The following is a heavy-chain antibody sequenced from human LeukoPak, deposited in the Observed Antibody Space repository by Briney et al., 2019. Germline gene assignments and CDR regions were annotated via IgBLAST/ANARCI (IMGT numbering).Heavy chain of an antibody. CDR3: AREAYGGDYFDY. D-gene: IGHD2-21*01. CDR2: ISAYNGNT. V-gene: IGHV1-18*01. Sequence: ASVKVSCKASGYTFTSYGISWVRQAPGQGLEWMGWISAYNGNTNYAQKLQGRVTMTRDTSTSTAYMELRSLRSDDTAVYYCAREAYGGDYFDYWGQGTLVTVSS. CDR1: GYTFTSYG. J-gene: IGHJ4*02.